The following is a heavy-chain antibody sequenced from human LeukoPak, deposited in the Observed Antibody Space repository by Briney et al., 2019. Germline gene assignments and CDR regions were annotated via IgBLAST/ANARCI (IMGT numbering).Heavy chain of an antibody. V-gene: IGHV3-48*02. CDR2: ISSSSSTI. D-gene: IGHD1-26*01. CDR3: ARDWEIDY. Sequence: PGGSLRLSCAASGFSFRDYAISWVRQAPGKGLEWVSYISSSSSTIYYADSVKGRFTISRDNAKNSLYLQMNSLRDEDTAVYYCARDWEIDYWGQGTLVTVSS. J-gene: IGHJ4*02. CDR1: GFSFRDYA.